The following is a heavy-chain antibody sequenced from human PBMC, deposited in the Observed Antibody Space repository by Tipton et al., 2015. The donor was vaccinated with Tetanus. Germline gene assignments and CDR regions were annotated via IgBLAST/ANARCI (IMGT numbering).Heavy chain of an antibody. Sequence: SLRLSCAASGFTFDDYAMSWVRQAPGKGLEWVSGINWNEGTTGYGDSVKGRFTISRDNAKNSLYLQMDSLRAGDTALYYCVKEERSGWVNWYFDLWGRGTLVTVPS. V-gene: IGHV3-20*04. D-gene: IGHD6-19*01. J-gene: IGHJ2*01. CDR2: INWNEGTT. CDR3: VKEERSGWVNWYFDL. CDR1: GFTFDDYA.